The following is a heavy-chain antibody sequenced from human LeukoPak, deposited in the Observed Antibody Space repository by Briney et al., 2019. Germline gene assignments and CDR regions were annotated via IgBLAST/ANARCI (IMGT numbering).Heavy chain of an antibody. D-gene: IGHD3-22*01. CDR1: GDTFSSYS. Sequence: SVKVSCKTSGDTFSSYSIAWVRQAPGQGLEHLGGLIPVFGTPKTTQKFHGRVTFTADESTSTVYMELTSLKSDDTAVYYCAREDDSSGYILGFFDYWGQGTLVTVSS. V-gene: IGHV1-69*13. CDR2: LIPVFGTP. J-gene: IGHJ4*02. CDR3: AREDDSSGYILGFFDY.